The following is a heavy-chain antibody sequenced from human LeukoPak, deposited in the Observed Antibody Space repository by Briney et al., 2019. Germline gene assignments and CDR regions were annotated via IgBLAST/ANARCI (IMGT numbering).Heavy chain of an antibody. CDR3: AKDPNWGPKYYFDY. D-gene: IGHD7-27*01. V-gene: IGHV3-23*01. CDR1: GFTFSSYG. J-gene: IGHJ4*02. Sequence: GRSLRLSCAASGFTFSSYGMHWVRQAPGKGLEWVSAISGSGGSTSYADSVKGRFTISRDNSKNTLYLQMNSLSAEDTAVYYCAKDPNWGPKYYFDYWGQGTLVTVSS. CDR2: ISGSGGST.